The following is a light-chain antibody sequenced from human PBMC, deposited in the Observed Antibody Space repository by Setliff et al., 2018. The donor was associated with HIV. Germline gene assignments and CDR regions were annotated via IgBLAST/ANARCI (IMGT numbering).Light chain of an antibody. CDR3: CSNTGSNTYV. Sequence: QSALAQPASVSGSPGQSITISCTGSSSDIGSWNFVSWYQQYPDKAPKTMIYQASKRPSGVSNRFSGSKSGNTASLTISGLQAEDEADYYCCSNTGSNTYVFGTGTKVTVL. J-gene: IGLJ1*01. CDR1: SSDIGSWNF. V-gene: IGLV2-23*01. CDR2: QAS.